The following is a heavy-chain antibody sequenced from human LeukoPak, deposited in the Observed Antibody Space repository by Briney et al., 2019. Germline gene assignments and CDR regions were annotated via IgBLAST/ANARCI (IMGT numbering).Heavy chain of an antibody. J-gene: IGHJ4*02. CDR2: INFDGSST. CDR1: GFTFSIYW. V-gene: IGHV3-74*01. Sequence: QPGGSLRLSCAASGFTFSIYWMYWVRQAPGKGLVWVSRINFDGSSTSYADSVKGRFTISRDDSKNTLYLQMKSLETEDTAVYSCTTDSVGATSGFDYWGQGTLVTVSS. D-gene: IGHD1-26*01. CDR3: TTDSVGATSGFDY.